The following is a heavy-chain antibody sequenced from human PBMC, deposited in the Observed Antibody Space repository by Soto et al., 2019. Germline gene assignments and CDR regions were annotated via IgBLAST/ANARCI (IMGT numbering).Heavy chain of an antibody. CDR2: INPGNSNT. Sequence: QVQLVQSGAEVKKPGASVKVSCKASGYTFPRYAMNWVRQAPGQSPEWMGWINPGNSNTKYSQRFQGRATITRDTSASTAYMELSSLTSEDTAVYYCSMRGALTSYYYVYYFDYWGQGTLVNVSS. D-gene: IGHD3-9*01. J-gene: IGHJ4*02. V-gene: IGHV1-3*01. CDR1: GYTFPRYA. CDR3: SMRGALTSYYYVYYFDY.